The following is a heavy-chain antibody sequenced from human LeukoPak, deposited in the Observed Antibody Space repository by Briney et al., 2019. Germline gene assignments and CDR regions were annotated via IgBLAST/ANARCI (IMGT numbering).Heavy chain of an antibody. CDR2: INTNTGNP. V-gene: IGHV7-4-1*02. CDR3: ARGEFVVVPAAIGSRRWFDP. J-gene: IGHJ5*02. Sequence: ASVKVSCKASGYTFTSYGMNWVRQAPGQGLEWMGWINTNTGNPTYAQGFTGRFVFSLDTSVSTAYLQISSLKAEDTAVYYCARGEFVVVPAAIGSRRWFDPWGQGTLVTVSS. D-gene: IGHD2-2*02. CDR1: GYTFTSYG.